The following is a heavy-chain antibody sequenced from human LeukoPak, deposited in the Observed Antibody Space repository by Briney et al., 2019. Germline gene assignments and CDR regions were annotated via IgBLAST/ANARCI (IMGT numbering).Heavy chain of an antibody. CDR3: ASSEADDFWSGYSSR. J-gene: IGHJ4*02. Sequence: GRSLRLSCAASGFTFSSYGMHWVRQAPGKGLEWVAVISYDGSNKYYADSVKGRFTISRDNSKNTLYLQMNSLRAEDTAVYYCASSEADDFWSGYSSRWGQGTLVTVSS. CDR1: GFTFSSYG. D-gene: IGHD3-3*01. V-gene: IGHV3-30*03. CDR2: ISYDGSNK.